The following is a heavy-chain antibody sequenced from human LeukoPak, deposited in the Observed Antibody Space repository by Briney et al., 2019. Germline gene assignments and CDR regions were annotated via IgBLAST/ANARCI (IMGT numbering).Heavy chain of an antibody. Sequence: GGSLRLSCAASGFTFSSYEMNWVRQAPGKGLEWVSYISSSGDTIYYADSVRGRFTISRDNAKNSLYLQMNSLRAEDTAVYYCTRVQIRGLYLPDYWGQGTLVTVSS. J-gene: IGHJ4*02. CDR3: TRVQIRGLYLPDY. CDR1: GFTFSSYE. V-gene: IGHV3-48*03. CDR2: ISSSGDTI. D-gene: IGHD5-24*01.